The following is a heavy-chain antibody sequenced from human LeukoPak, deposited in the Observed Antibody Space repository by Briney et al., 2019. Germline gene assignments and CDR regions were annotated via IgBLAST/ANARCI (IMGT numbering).Heavy chain of an antibody. CDR3: ARDLFGVVSH. CDR1: GGSVSSGSYY. V-gene: IGHV4-61*01. CDR2: IYYSGSA. Sequence: SETLSLTCTVSGGSVSSGSYYWSWIRQPPGKGLEWIGYIYYSGSANYNPSLKSRVTISVDTSKNQFSLKLSSVTAADTAVYYCARDLFGVVSHWGQGTLVTVSS. D-gene: IGHD3-3*01. J-gene: IGHJ4*02.